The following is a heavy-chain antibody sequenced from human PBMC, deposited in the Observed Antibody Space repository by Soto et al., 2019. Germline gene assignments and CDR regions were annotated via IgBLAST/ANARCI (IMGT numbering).Heavy chain of an antibody. J-gene: IGHJ4*02. V-gene: IGHV4-30-4*01. CDR2: IYYSGST. D-gene: IGHD5-12*01. CDR3: ARSGTVDIVATITGIDY. Sequence: QVQLQESGPGLVKPSQTLSLTCTVSGGSISSGDYYWSWIRQPPGKGLEWIGYIYYSGSTYYNPSLKSRVTISVDTSKNQFSLKLSAVTAADTAVYYCARSGTVDIVATITGIDYWGQGTPVTVSS. CDR1: GGSISSGDYY.